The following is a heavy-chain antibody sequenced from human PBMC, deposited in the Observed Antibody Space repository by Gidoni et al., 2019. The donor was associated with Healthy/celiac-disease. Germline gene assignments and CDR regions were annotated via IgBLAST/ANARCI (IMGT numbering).Heavy chain of an antibody. D-gene: IGHD3-3*01. CDR1: GFTFSSYA. CDR2: ISGSGGST. CDR3: AKGGAFGVVNSFDY. J-gene: IGHJ4*02. Sequence: EVQLLESGGGLVQPGVSLRLSCAASGFTFSSYAMSWVRQAPGKGLEWGSAISGSGGSTYYADSVKGRFTISRDNSKNTLYLQMNSLRAEDTAVYYCAKGGAFGVVNSFDYWGQGTLVTVSS. V-gene: IGHV3-23*01.